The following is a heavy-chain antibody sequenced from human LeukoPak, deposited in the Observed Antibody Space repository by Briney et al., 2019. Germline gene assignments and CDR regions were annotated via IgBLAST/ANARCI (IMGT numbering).Heavy chain of an antibody. V-gene: IGHV4-59*01. J-gene: IGHJ4*02. Sequence: KPSETLSLTCSVSGGFISTYYWSWIRQPPGKGLEWIGYVYYSGSTNYNPSLKSRVTISVDTSKNQFSLKLSSVTAADTAVYYCASGFYYYDGGGYDSWVYFDYWGQGALVTVSS. CDR1: GGFISTYY. CDR3: ASGFYYYDGGGYDSWVYFDY. D-gene: IGHD3-22*01. CDR2: VYYSGST.